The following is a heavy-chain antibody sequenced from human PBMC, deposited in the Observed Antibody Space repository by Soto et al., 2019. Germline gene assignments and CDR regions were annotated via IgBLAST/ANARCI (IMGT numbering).Heavy chain of an antibody. CDR1: GGSISSSNW. V-gene: IGHV4-4*02. Sequence: LSLTCAVSGGSISSSNWWSWVRQPPGKGLEWIGEICHSGSTNYNPSLKSRVTISVDKSKNQFSLKLSSVAAADTAVYYCARADYSNYSGWFDPWGQGTLVTVSS. CDR2: ICHSGST. CDR3: ARADYSNYSGWFDP. J-gene: IGHJ5*02. D-gene: IGHD4-4*01.